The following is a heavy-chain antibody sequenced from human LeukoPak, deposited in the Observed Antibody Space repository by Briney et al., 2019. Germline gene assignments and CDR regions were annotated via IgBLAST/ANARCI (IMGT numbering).Heavy chain of an antibody. J-gene: IGHJ4*02. V-gene: IGHV3-23*01. Sequence: GGSLRLSCAASGFTFSSYAMSWVRQAPGKGLEWVSAISGSGGSTYYADSVKGRFTISRDNSKNTLYLQMNSLRAEDTAVYYCATKGPIYYDFWSGNDYWGQGTLVTVSS. D-gene: IGHD3-3*01. CDR3: ATKGPIYYDFWSGNDY. CDR2: ISGSGGST. CDR1: GFTFSSYA.